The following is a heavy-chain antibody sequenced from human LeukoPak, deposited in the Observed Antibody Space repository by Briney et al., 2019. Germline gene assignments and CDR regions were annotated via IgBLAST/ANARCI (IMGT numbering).Heavy chain of an antibody. CDR2: IYYSGST. J-gene: IGHJ4*02. V-gene: IGHV4-59*01. CDR1: GGSISSYY. D-gene: IGHD3-22*01. CDR3: ASGYDSSGYYVY. Sequence: PSETLSLTCTVSGGSISSYYWSWIRQPPGKGLEWIGYIYYSGSTNYNPSLKSRVTISVDTSKNQFSRKLSSVTAADTAVYYCASGYDSSGYYVYWGQGTLVTVSS.